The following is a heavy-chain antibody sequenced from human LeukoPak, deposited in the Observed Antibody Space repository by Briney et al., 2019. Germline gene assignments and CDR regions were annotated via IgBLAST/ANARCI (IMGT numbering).Heavy chain of an antibody. CDR1: GFTFSSYG. D-gene: IGHD3-22*01. J-gene: IGHJ4*02. Sequence: GGSLRLSCAASGFTFSSYGMHWVRQAPGKGLEWVAVIWYDGSNKYYADSVKGRFTISRDNSKNTLYLQMNSLRAEDTAVYYCARPGDYDSSGYYSFFDYWGQGTLVTVSS. CDR3: ARPGDYDSSGYYSFFDY. V-gene: IGHV3-33*01. CDR2: IWYDGSNK.